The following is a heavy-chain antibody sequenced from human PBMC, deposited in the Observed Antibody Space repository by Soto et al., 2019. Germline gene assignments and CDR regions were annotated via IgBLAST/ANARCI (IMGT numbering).Heavy chain of an antibody. J-gene: IGHJ4*02. CDR2: IYYSGST. D-gene: IGHD3-22*01. Sequence: QVQLQESGPGLVKPSQTLSLTCTVSGGSIRSGGYYWSWIRQHPGKGLEWIGYIYYSGSTYYNPSLKSRVTISVDTSKNQFSLKLSSVTAADTAVYYCAREGSGCPYCFDYWGQGTLVTVSS. CDR1: GGSIRSGGYY. V-gene: IGHV4-31*03. CDR3: AREGSGCPYCFDY.